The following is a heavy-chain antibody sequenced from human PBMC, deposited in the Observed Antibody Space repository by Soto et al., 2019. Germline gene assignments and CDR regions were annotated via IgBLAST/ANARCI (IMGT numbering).Heavy chain of an antibody. CDR3: AKLPARLKTFDY. CDR1: GFTFGNYA. J-gene: IGHJ4*02. Sequence: EVQLLDSGGGLAQPGGSLRLSCAASGFTFGNYAMNWVRQAPGKGLEWVSTVSGNGAVTYYADSVKGRFTISRDNSRSTLYRQMNNLRAEDTAIYFCAKLPARLKTFDYWGQVTLVTVSS. D-gene: IGHD2-2*01. CDR2: VSGNGAVT. V-gene: IGHV3-23*01.